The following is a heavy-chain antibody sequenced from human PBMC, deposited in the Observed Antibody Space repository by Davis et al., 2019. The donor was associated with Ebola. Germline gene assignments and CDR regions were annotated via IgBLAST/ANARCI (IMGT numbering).Heavy chain of an antibody. CDR2: ISSSGSTI. Sequence: GESLKISCAASGFTVSSNYMSWIRQAPGKGLEWVSYISSSGSTIYYADSVKGRFTISRDNAKNSLYLQMNSLRAEDTAAYYCARALRSWVSFDYWGQGTLVTVSS. J-gene: IGHJ4*02. CDR1: GFTVSSNY. D-gene: IGHD3-10*01. CDR3: ARALRSWVSFDY. V-gene: IGHV3-11*01.